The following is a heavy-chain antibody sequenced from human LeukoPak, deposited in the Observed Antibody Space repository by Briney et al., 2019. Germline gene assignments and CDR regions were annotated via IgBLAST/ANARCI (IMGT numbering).Heavy chain of an antibody. Sequence: GGSLRLSCGASGFTFSNYGMLWVRQAPGKGLEWVAFIRYDGNNKLYADSMKGRFTISRDNSKNTLYLHINSLRAEDTALYYCARRFGVLEDYFDYWGQGTLVTVSS. CDR3: ARRFGVLEDYFDY. J-gene: IGHJ4*02. CDR1: GFTFSNYG. D-gene: IGHD3-10*01. CDR2: IRYDGNNK. V-gene: IGHV3-30*02.